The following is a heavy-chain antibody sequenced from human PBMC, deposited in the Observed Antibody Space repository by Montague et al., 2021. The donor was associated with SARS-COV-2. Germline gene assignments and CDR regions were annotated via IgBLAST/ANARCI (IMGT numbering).Heavy chain of an antibody. V-gene: IGHV3-21*01. CDR2: ISPRSRYI. Sequence: SRRLSCAASGFSFDTYSMNWVRQVPGKGLEWVSSISPRSRYIYYRDSVKGRFTISRDNAKNSLYLQMNSLRAEDTGLYYCVRDREITMVRGAPLYGMDVWGQGTTVTVSS. D-gene: IGHD3-10*01. CDR1: GFSFDTYS. CDR3: VRDREITMVRGAPLYGMDV. J-gene: IGHJ6*02.